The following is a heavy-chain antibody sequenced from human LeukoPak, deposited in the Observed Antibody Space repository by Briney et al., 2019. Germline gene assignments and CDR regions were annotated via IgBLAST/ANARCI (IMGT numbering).Heavy chain of an antibody. V-gene: IGHV3-48*03. CDR2: ISSSGSTI. CDR3: GREGGYGGLFEL. Sequence: GGSLRLSCAASGFTFSSYEMNWVRQTPGKGLEWVSYISSSGSTIYYADSVKGRFTISRDNAKNSLYLQMNSLRAEDTAFSYCGREGGYGGLFELWGQGTLVTVSS. CDR1: GFTFSSYE. D-gene: IGHD3-10*01. J-gene: IGHJ4*02.